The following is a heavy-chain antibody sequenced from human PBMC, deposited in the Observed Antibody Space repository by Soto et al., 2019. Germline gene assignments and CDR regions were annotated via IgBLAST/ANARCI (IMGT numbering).Heavy chain of an antibody. J-gene: IGHJ4*02. Sequence: QSTLKESGPTLVKPTQTLTLTCTFSAFSLSTSGVGVGWIRQPPGKALEWLTFIYWDDDKRYSPSLKSRLTITKDTYKNQVVLTMTNMDPVDTATYYCARLVAAGITYYFDSWGQGTLVTVSS. CDR2: IYWDDDK. CDR3: ARLVAAGITYYFDS. V-gene: IGHV2-5*02. CDR1: AFSLSTSGVG. D-gene: IGHD2-21*01.